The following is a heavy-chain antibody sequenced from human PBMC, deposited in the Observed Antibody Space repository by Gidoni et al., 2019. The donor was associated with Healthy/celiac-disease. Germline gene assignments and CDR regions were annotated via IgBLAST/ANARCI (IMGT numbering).Heavy chain of an antibody. CDR3: ARVPMNSGSYPW. Sequence: QVQLVQSGAEVKKTGSSVKVSCKASGGTSSSYTISWVRQAPGQGLEWMGRIIPILGIANYAQKFQGRVTITADKSTSTAYMELSSLRSEDTAVYYCARVPMNSGSYPWWGQGTLVTVSS. V-gene: IGHV1-69*02. CDR1: GGTSSSYT. J-gene: IGHJ4*02. D-gene: IGHD1-26*01. CDR2: IIPILGIA.